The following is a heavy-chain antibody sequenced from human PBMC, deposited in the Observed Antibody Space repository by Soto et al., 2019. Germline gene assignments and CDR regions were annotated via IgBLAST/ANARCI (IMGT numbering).Heavy chain of an antibody. CDR2: INPSGGNT. V-gene: IGHV1-46*01. J-gene: IGHJ4*02. CDR3: AREPYSSSWTPHFDY. Sequence: GASVKVSCKASGYTFTSYYMHWVRQAPGQGLEWMGIINPSGGNTNYAQKLQGRVTMTTDTSTSTAYMELRSLRSDDTAVYYCAREPYSSSWTPHFDYWGQGTLVTVSS. D-gene: IGHD6-13*01. CDR1: GYTFTSYY.